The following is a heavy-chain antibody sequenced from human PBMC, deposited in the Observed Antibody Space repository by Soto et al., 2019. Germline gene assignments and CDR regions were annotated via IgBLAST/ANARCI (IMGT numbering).Heavy chain of an antibody. D-gene: IGHD3-9*01. CDR3: ARDWDDGDILTGDYYYYGMDV. V-gene: IGHV3-21*01. CDR1: GFTFSSYS. Sequence: EVQLLESGGGLVKPGGSLRLSCAASGFTFSSYSMNWVRQAPGKGLEWVSSISSSSSYIYYADSVKGRFTISRDNAKNSLYLQMNSLRAEDTAVYYCARDWDDGDILTGDYYYYGMDVWGQGTTVTVSS. CDR2: ISSSSSYI. J-gene: IGHJ6*02.